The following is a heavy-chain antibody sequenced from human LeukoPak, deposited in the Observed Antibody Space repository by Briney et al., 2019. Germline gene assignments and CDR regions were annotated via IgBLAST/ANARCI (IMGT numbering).Heavy chain of an antibody. Sequence: GASVKVSCKASGYTFTSNGISWVRQAPGQGLEWMGWISGYNGNTNYAQRFQGRVTMTTDTSTTTAYMELRSLRSDDTAAYYCAKDPLSSTTSQSWLDPWGQGTLVIVSP. V-gene: IGHV1-18*01. CDR1: GYTFTSNG. D-gene: IGHD2-2*01. CDR3: AKDPLSSTTSQSWLDP. CDR2: ISGYNGNT. J-gene: IGHJ5*02.